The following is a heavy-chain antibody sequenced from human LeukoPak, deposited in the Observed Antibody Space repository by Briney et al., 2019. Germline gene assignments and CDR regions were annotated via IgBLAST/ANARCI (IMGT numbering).Heavy chain of an antibody. CDR1: GYTLTELS. CDR3: ARSPLTGLDY. J-gene: IGHJ4*02. CDR2: INPNSGGT. D-gene: IGHD3-9*01. V-gene: IGHV1-2*02. Sequence: ASVKVSCKVSGYTLTELSMHWVRQAPGQGLEWMGWINPNSGGTNYAQKFQGRVTMTRDTSISTAYMELSRLRSDDTAVYYCARSPLTGLDYWGQGTLVTVSS.